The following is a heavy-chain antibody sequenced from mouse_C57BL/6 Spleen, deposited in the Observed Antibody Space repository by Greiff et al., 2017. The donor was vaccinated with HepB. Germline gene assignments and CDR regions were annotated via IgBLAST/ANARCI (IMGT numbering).Heavy chain of an antibody. Sequence: QVQLQQSGAELVKPGASVKLSCKASGYTFTDYYINWVKQRPGQGLEWIGKIGPGSGSTYYNEKFKGKATLTADKSSSTAYMQRSSLTSEDSAVYFSARRRGSSDEAMDDWGQGTSVTVSS. CDR2: IGPGSGST. CDR3: ARRRGSSDEAMDD. J-gene: IGHJ4*01. V-gene: IGHV1-77*01. D-gene: IGHD1-1*01. CDR1: GYTFTDYY.